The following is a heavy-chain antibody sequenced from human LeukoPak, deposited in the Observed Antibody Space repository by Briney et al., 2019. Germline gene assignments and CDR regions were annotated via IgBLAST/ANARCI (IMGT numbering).Heavy chain of an antibody. V-gene: IGHV1-2*02. J-gene: IGHJ3*02. CDR3: ARPYSGSYTDAFDI. CDR2: INPNSGGT. D-gene: IGHD1-26*01. Sequence: ASVKVSCKPTGYTFIDSYLHWVRQAPGQGLEWMGWINPNSGGTNYAQKFQGRVTMTRDTSISTAYMELSRLRSDDTAVYYCARPYSGSYTDAFDIWGQGTMVTVSS. CDR1: GYTFIDSY.